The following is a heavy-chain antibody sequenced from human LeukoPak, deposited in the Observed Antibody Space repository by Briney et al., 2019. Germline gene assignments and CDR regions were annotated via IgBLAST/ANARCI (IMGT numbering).Heavy chain of an antibody. Sequence: SETLSLTCTVSGGSISSSSYYWSWIRQPPGKGLEWIGYIYYSGSTNYNPSLKSRVTISVDTSKNQFSLKLSSVTAADTAVYYCGGSGSYYKGYFDYWGQGTLVTVSS. CDR1: GGSISSSSYY. CDR3: GGSGSYYKGYFDY. V-gene: IGHV4-61*01. D-gene: IGHD3-10*01. J-gene: IGHJ4*02. CDR2: IYYSGST.